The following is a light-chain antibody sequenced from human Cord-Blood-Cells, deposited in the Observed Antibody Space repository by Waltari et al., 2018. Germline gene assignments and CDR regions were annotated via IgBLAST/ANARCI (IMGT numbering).Light chain of an antibody. Sequence: EIVLTQSPATLSFSPGERAPLSCRASQRVSSYLAWYQQKPGQAPRLLIDDASNRATGIPARFSGSGSGTDFTLTISSLEPEDFAVYYCQQRSNWIFTFGPGTKVDIK. J-gene: IGKJ3*01. CDR1: QRVSSY. CDR3: QQRSNWIFT. V-gene: IGKV3-11*01. CDR2: DAS.